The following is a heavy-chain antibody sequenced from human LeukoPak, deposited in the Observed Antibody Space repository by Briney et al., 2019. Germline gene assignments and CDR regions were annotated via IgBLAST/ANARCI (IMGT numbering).Heavy chain of an antibody. V-gene: IGHV1-46*01. J-gene: IGHJ5*02. CDR2: INPSGGST. D-gene: IGHD3-10*01. Sequence: ASVKVSCKASGYTFTSYYMLWVRQAPGQGLEWMGIINPSGGSTSYAQKFQGRVTMTRDTSTSTVYMELSSLRSEDTAVYYCAGQLWFGGDWFDPWGQGTLVTVSS. CDR3: AGQLWFGGDWFDP. CDR1: GYTFTSYY.